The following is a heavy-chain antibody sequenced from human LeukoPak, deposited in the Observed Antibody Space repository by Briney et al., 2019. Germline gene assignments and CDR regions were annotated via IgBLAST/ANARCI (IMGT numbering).Heavy chain of an antibody. CDR2: MYYSGTT. CDR1: GGSITSYY. Sequence: SETLSLTCTVSGGSITSYYRSWIRQSPGKGLEWIGFMYYSGTTNYNPSLKSRVTISLGMSKNQFSLKLSSVTAADTAVYYCARHPMALTPHVDYWGQGTLVTVSS. V-gene: IGHV4-59*01. J-gene: IGHJ4*02. CDR3: ARHPMALTPHVDY. D-gene: IGHD3-9*01.